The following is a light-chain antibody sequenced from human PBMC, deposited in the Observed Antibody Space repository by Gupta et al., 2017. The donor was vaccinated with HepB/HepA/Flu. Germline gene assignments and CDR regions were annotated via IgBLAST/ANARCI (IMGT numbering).Light chain of an antibody. CDR2: AAS. CDR3: QQSYSTHS. J-gene: IGKJ2*03. Sequence: DIQMTQSPSSLSASVGDRVTITCRASQSISSYLNWYQQKPGKAPKLLIYAASSLQSGVPSRFSGSGSGTDFTLTISSRQPEDFATYYWQQSYSTHSFGQGTKLEIK. V-gene: IGKV1-39*01. CDR1: QSISSY.